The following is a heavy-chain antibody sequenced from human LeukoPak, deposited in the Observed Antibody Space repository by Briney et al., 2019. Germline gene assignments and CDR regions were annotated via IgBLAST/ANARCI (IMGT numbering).Heavy chain of an antibody. V-gene: IGHV3-30-3*01. CDR3: ARKGICDY. Sequence: GSLRLSCAASGFTFSTFAMHWVRQAPGKGLEWVAFISYDGYNKYYADSVKGRFTISRDNSKNTLYLQMNSLRAEDTAVYYCARKGICDYWGQGTLVTVSS. CDR2: ISYDGYNK. J-gene: IGHJ4*02. CDR1: GFTFSTFA.